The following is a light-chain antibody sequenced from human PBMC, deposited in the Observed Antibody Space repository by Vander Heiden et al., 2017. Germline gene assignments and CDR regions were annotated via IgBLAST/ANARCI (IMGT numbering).Light chain of an antibody. CDR1: QSISSY. CDR2: AAS. V-gene: IGKV1-39*01. CDR3: QQSYSTPWT. Sequence: DIQMTQSPSSLSASVGDRVTITCRESQSISSYLNWYQQKPGKAPKLLIYAASSLQSGVPSRFSGSGSGTDFTLTISSLKPEDFATYYCQQSYSTPWTFGQGTKVEIK. J-gene: IGKJ1*01.